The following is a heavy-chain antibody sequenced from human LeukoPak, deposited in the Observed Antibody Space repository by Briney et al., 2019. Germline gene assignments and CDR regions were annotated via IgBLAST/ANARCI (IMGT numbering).Heavy chain of an antibody. V-gene: IGHV4-39*07. Sequence: KPSETLSLTCTVSGGSISSSSYYWGWIRQPPGKGLEWIGSIYYSGSTYYNPSLKSRVTISVDTSKNQFSLKLSSVTAADTAVYFCARGYSSGWHLYYFDSWGQGTLVTVSS. CDR1: GGSISSSSYY. D-gene: IGHD6-19*01. J-gene: IGHJ4*02. CDR3: ARGYSSGWHLYYFDS. CDR2: IYYSGST.